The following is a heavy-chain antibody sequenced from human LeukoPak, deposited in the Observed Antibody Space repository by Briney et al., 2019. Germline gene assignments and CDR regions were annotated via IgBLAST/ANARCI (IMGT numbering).Heavy chain of an antibody. CDR1: GGSFSGYY. V-gene: IGHV4-34*01. Sequence: SETLSLTCAVDGGSFSGYYWSWIRQPPGKGLEWIGEINHSGSTNYNPSLKSRVTISVDPSTNQFSPQLSSVTAADTAVYYCARGMGVAAPFDYWGQGTLVTVSS. CDR2: INHSGST. CDR3: ARGMGVAAPFDY. D-gene: IGHD2-15*01. J-gene: IGHJ4*02.